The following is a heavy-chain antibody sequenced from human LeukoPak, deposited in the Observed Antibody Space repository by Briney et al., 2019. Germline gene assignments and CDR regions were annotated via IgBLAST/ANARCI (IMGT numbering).Heavy chain of an antibody. CDR2: ISAYNGNT. Sequence: ASVKVSCKASGYTFTGYYMHWVRQAPGQGLEWMGWISAYNGNTNYAQKLQGRVTMTTDTSTSTAYMELRSLRSDDTAVYYCARDPRPHDYGDSWFDPWGQGTLVTVSS. D-gene: IGHD4-17*01. CDR1: GYTFTGYY. CDR3: ARDPRPHDYGDSWFDP. V-gene: IGHV1-18*04. J-gene: IGHJ5*02.